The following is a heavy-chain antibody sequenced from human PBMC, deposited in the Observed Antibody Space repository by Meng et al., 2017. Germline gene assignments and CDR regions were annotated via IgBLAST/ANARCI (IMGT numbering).Heavy chain of an antibody. D-gene: IGHD6-19*01. CDR1: GDTVSSHSAA. V-gene: IGHV6-1*01. J-gene: IGHJ5*02. CDR3: ASGWSMFQP. Sequence: QRHPSGPGLMKPSQTLSLTCAISGDTVSSHSAAWNWIRQSPSRGLEWLGRTYDRSKWYNDFAVSVKSRIIINPDTSKNHFSLQRNSVTPEDTAVYYCASGWSMFQPWGQGTLVTVSS. CDR2: TYDRSKWYN.